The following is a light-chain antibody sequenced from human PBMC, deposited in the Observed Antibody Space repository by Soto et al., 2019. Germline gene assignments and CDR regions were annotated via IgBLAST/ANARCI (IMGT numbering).Light chain of an antibody. Sequence: EIVLTQSPGTLSLSPGERATLSCRASQSVSSSYLAWYQQKPGPAPRLLIYAASSRARGIPDRFSGSGSGTDFTLTISRLEPEDFAVYYCQQYGSSSITFGPGTKVDIK. V-gene: IGKV3-20*01. CDR2: AAS. CDR1: QSVSSSY. CDR3: QQYGSSSIT. J-gene: IGKJ3*01.